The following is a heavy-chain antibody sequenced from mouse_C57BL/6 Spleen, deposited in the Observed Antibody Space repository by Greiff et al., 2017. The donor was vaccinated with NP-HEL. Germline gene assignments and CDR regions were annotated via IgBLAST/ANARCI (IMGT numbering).Heavy chain of an antibody. Sequence: QVQLQQSGPGILQPSQTLSLTCSFSGFSLSTFGMGVGWIRQPSGKGLEWLAHIWWDDDKYYNPALKSRLTISKDTSKNQVFLKIANVDTADTATYYCARIARGSSLWYFDYWGQGTTLTVSS. J-gene: IGHJ2*01. D-gene: IGHD1-1*01. CDR3: ARIARGSSLWYFDY. CDR1: GFSLSTFGMG. V-gene: IGHV8-8*01. CDR2: IWWDDDK.